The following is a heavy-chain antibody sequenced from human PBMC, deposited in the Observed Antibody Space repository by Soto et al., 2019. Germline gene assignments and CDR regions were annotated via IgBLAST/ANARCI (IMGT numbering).Heavy chain of an antibody. D-gene: IGHD2-2*01. Sequence: QVQLVESGRDLVKPGGSLRLSCATSGFTFSDHYMGWIRQAPGKGLEWVGYISTSDGNIQYADSVRGRFTISWDIAESSLYLQMNSLRAEDTAVYYCARAMRRRAFDYWGQGTLVTVSS. CDR1: GFTFSDHY. CDR2: ISTSDGNI. J-gene: IGHJ4*02. CDR3: ARAMRRRAFDY. V-gene: IGHV3-11*01.